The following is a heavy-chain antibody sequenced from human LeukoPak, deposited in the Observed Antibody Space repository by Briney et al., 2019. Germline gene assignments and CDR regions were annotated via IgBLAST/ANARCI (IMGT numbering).Heavy chain of an antibody. CDR2: ISGSGGST. CDR3: AKDDSGYDYFDY. D-gene: IGHD5-12*01. Sequence: GGSLRLSCAASGFTFSSYAISWVRQAPGKGLEWVSAISGSGGSTYYADSVKGRFTISRDNSKNTLYLQMNSLRAEDTAVYYCAKDDSGYDYFDYWGQGTLVTVSS. J-gene: IGHJ4*02. V-gene: IGHV3-23*01. CDR1: GFTFSSYA.